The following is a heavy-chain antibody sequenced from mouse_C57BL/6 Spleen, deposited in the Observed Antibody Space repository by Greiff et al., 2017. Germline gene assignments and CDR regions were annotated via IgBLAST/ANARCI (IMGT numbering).Heavy chain of an antibody. CDR1: GYSFTSYY. Sequence: VQLQQSGPELVKPGASVKISCKASGYSFTSYYIHWVKQRPGQGLEWIGWIYPGSGSTKYNEKFKGKATLTADTSSSTAYMQLSSLTSEDSAVYYCARYYYGSRKGIYFDYWGQGTTLTVSS. J-gene: IGHJ2*01. CDR3: ARYYYGSRKGIYFDY. CDR2: IYPGSGST. D-gene: IGHD1-1*01. V-gene: IGHV1-66*01.